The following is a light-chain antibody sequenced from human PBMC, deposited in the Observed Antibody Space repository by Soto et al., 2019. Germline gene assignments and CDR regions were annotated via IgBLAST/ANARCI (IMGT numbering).Light chain of an antibody. CDR1: SSDVGRFNF. V-gene: IGLV2-8*01. Sequence: QSVLTQPPSASGSPGQSVTISCTGTSSDVGRFNFVSWYQQHPGKAPRLLIYEVTKRPSGVPDRFSGSKSGNAASLTVSGLQAEDEADYFCSLYTGNRDFYVFGTGTKVTVL. CDR2: EVT. J-gene: IGLJ1*01. CDR3: SLYTGNRDFYV.